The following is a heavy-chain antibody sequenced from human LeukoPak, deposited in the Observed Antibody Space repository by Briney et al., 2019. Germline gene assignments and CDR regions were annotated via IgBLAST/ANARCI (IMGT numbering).Heavy chain of an antibody. V-gene: IGHV3-23*01. Sequence: GGSLRLSCAASGVTFSSYAMSWVRQAPGKGLEWVSAIIWSGGITYYADSVKGRFTISRDNSKNTLYLQMNSLRAEDTAVYYCAKVLTPYSSSWLSFDYWGQGTLVTVSS. CDR2: IIWSGGIT. CDR1: GVTFSSYA. J-gene: IGHJ4*02. D-gene: IGHD6-13*01. CDR3: AKVLTPYSSSWLSFDY.